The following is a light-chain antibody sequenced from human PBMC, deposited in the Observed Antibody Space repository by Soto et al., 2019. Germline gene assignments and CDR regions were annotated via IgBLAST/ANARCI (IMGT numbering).Light chain of an antibody. CDR3: QSDDNYNVV. CDR1: SGNIASKY. J-gene: IGLJ2*01. Sequence: NFMLTQPPSVSESPGKTVTISCTRSSGNIASKYVQWYQQRPGSAPSNVIYEYYERPSGVPDRFSGAIDSSSNSASLSSSGLKTEDDSDYNCQSDDNYNVVFGGGTKLTVL. V-gene: IGLV6-57*04. CDR2: EYY.